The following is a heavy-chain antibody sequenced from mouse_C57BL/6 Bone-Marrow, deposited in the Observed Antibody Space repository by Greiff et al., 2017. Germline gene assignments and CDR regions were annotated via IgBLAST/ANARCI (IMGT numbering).Heavy chain of an antibody. CDR1: GYTFTSYW. CDR2: IYPSDSAT. Sequence: QVQLQQPGAELVRPGSSVKLSCKASGYTFTSYWLAWVKQRPGQGLEWIGNIYPSDSATHYNQKFKDKAPLTVDNSSSTAYMQLSSLTSEDSAVYYCASLDYWGQGTTLTVSS. V-gene: IGHV1-61*01. J-gene: IGHJ2*01. CDR3: ASLDY.